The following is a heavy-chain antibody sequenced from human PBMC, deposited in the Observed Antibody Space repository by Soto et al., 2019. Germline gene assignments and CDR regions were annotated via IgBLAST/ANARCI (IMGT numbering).Heavy chain of an antibody. CDR3: ARTDYSTTLYYFDA. Sequence: PGGSLRLSCAASGFTFRSYGMYWVRQVPGKGLEWMSFISHDGGNTYCAESVRGRFTISRDNSNNTLYLRMNSLRVEDTAVYFCARTDYSTTLYYFDAWGQGTLVTVSS. J-gene: IGHJ4*02. CDR2: ISHDGGNT. D-gene: IGHD4-4*01. V-gene: IGHV3-30*03. CDR1: GFTFRSYG.